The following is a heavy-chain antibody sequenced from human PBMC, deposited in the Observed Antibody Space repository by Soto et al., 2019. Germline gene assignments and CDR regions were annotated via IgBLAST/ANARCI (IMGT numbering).Heavy chain of an antibody. CDR1: GYTFTSYG. Sequence: QVQLVQSGAEVKKPGASVKVSCKASGYTFTSYGISWVRQAPGQGLEWMGWINPYNGNTNYAQKLQGRVTMTTETSTNTAYIEVRSLRSDDAAVYYFARGLCGIDCWGQGTLVTVSS. J-gene: IGHJ4*02. CDR2: INPYNGNT. V-gene: IGHV1-18*01. D-gene: IGHD1-26*01. CDR3: ARGLCGIDC.